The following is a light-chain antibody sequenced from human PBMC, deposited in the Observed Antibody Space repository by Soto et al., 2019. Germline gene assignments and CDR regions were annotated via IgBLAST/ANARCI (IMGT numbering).Light chain of an antibody. V-gene: IGKV2-28*01. CDR2: LGS. J-gene: IGKJ4*01. CDR1: QSLLHSNGYKY. Sequence: DIVMTQSPLSLPVTPGEPASISCRSSQSLLHSNGYKYLDWYLQKPGQSPQLLIYLGSNRAPGAPDRFSGSGSSTDFTLKINRVEAEDVGVYYCMQTLQTPFTFGGGTKVEI. CDR3: MQTLQTPFT.